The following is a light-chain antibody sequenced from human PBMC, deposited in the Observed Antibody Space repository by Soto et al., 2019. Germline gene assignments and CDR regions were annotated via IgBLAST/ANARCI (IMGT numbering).Light chain of an antibody. J-gene: IGKJ5*01. CDR2: WAA. CDR3: QQYYRNPPQIT. CDR1: QSVLYSSNNKNY. Sequence: DIVMTQSPDSLAVSLGERATINCKSSQSVLYSSNNKNYLAWYQQKPGQPPKLLIYWAATRESVVPDRFSCSGSGTDFDLTISSLQAEDVAVYYCQQYYRNPPQITFGQGTRLEIK. V-gene: IGKV4-1*01.